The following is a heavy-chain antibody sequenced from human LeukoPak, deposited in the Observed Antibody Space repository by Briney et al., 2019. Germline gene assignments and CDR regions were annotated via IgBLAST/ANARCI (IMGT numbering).Heavy chain of an antibody. V-gene: IGHV4-59*10. Sequence: SETLSLTCAVYGGSFSGYYWSWIRQPPGKGLEWIGRISSSGSTNYNPSLKSRVTISVDTSKNQFSLKLSSVTAADTAVYFCARSDGYGLVGIWGQGTMVTVSS. CDR2: ISSSGST. J-gene: IGHJ3*02. CDR1: GGSFSGYY. D-gene: IGHD3-10*01. CDR3: ARSDGYGLVGI.